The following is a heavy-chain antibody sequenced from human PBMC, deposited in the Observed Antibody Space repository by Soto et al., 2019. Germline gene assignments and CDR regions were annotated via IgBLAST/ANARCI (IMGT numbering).Heavy chain of an antibody. CDR3: ARVLTGSRAFDF. CDR1: DGSVSSPTYY. D-gene: IGHD1-20*01. CDR2: VYYSGST. V-gene: IGHV4-39*01. Sequence: PSETLSLTCTVSDGSVSSPTYYWGWVRQPPGKGLQWIGNVYYSGSTFYNPSLKTRVTVSIDTPKNQFSLSLGALTASDTAVYFCARVLTGSRAFDFWGQRALVTVSS. J-gene: IGHJ4*02.